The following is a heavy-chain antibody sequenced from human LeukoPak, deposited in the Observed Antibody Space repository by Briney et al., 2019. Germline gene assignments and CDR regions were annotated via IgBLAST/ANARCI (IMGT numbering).Heavy chain of an antibody. CDR2: IRYDGSNK. CDR1: GFAFSSYG. CDR3: AKYSRIAAAGTIGHSYYFDY. D-gene: IGHD6-13*01. V-gene: IGHV3-30*02. J-gene: IGHJ4*02. Sequence: GGSLRLSCAASGFAFSSYGMHWVRQAPGKGLEWVAFIRYDGSNKYYADSVKGRFTISRDNSKNTLYLQMNSLRAEGTAVYYCAKYSRIAAAGTIGHSYYFDYWGQGTLVTVSS.